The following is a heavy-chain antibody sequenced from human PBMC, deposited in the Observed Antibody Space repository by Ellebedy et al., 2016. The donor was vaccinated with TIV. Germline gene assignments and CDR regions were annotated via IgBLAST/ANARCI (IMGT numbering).Heavy chain of an antibody. V-gene: IGHV4-61*01. J-gene: IGHJ6*03. Sequence: SETLSLXXTVSGGSISSSSYYWSWVRQPPGKRLEWIGFIHYSGSTHYNPSLRSRITISLDTSTNRFSLKLNAVSAADTAVYFCARTTEGYGRRGEGSYSYYMDVWGKGITVTVS. CDR1: GGSISSSSYY. CDR2: IHYSGST. CDR3: ARTTEGYGRRGEGSYSYYMDV. D-gene: IGHD2-15*01.